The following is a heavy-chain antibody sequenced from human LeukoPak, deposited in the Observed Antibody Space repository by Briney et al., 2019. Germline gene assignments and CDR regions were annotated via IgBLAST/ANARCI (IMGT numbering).Heavy chain of an antibody. Sequence: SETLSLTCTVSGGSMNTFHWSWIRQPPGKGLEWIGYVYYSGSTEYNPSLRSRVTISLDMSKHQFSLNLTSVTAADTAVYYCASNTGTVFDYWGQGALVTVSS. CDR3: ASNTGTVFDY. CDR2: VYYSGST. J-gene: IGHJ4*02. D-gene: IGHD7-27*01. CDR1: GGSMNTFH. V-gene: IGHV4-59*01.